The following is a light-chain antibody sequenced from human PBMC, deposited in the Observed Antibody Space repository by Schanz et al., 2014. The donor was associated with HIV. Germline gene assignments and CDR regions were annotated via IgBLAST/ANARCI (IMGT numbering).Light chain of an antibody. V-gene: IGLV1-47*01. Sequence: QSVLTQPPSASGTPGQGVTISCSGSSSSIGANYDVHWYQQLPGTAPKLLIYRNNQRPSGVPDRFSGSKSGTSASLAISGLRSEDEADYYCATWDDSLSAWVFGGGTKLTVL. CDR1: SSSIGANYD. CDR2: RNN. J-gene: IGLJ3*02. CDR3: ATWDDSLSAWV.